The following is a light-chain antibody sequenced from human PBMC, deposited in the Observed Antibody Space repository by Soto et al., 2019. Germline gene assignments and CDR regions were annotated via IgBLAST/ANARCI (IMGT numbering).Light chain of an antibody. J-gene: IGKJ3*01. V-gene: IGKV1-39*01. CDR1: QSISSY. CDR2: AAS. CDR3: QQSYSTPH. Sequence: DIQMTQSPSSLSASVGDRVTITCRASQSISSYLNWYQQKPGKAPKLLIYAASSLQSGVPSRFSGSGSGTDFTLTISSLQPEDFAAYYCQQSYSTPHFGPGTKVDSK.